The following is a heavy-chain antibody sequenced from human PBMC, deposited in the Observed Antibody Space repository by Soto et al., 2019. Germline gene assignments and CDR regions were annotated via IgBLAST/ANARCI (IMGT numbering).Heavy chain of an antibody. V-gene: IGHV1-3*01. J-gene: IGHJ6*02. CDR2: INAGNGNT. Sequence: QVQLVQSGAEVKKPGASVKVSCKASGYTFTSYAMHWVRQAPGQRLEWMGWINAGNGNTKYSQKFQGRVTITRDTSASTAYMELSSLRSEDTAVYYCARETDVLRYFDWPYYYGMDVWGQGTTVTVSS. CDR3: ARETDVLRYFDWPYYYGMDV. D-gene: IGHD3-9*01. CDR1: GYTFTSYA.